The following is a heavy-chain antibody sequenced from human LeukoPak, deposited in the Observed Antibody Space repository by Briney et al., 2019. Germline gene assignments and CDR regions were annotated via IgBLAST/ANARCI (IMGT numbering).Heavy chain of an antibody. CDR1: GFTFSSYE. CDR2: ISSSGSTI. J-gene: IGHJ6*03. V-gene: IGHV3-48*03. D-gene: IGHD1-1*01. CDR3: ARVPSWKGYMDV. Sequence: GGSLRLSCAASGFTFSSYEMNWVRQAPGKGLEWVSYISSSGSTIYYADSVKGRFTISRDNAKNSLYLQMSSLRAEDTAVYYCARVPSWKGYMDVWGKGTTVTVSS.